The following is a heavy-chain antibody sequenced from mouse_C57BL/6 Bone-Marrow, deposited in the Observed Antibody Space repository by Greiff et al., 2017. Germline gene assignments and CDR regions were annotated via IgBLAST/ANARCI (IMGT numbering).Heavy chain of an antibody. CDR1: GFNIKDDY. V-gene: IGHV14-4*01. Sequence: EVQLQQSGAELVRPGASVKLSCTASGFNIKDDYMHWVKQRPEQGLEWIGWIDPENGDTEYASKFQGKATITADTSSNTAYLQLSSLRSEDTAVYYCTTWGGSSLGYAMDYWGQGTSVTVSS. CDR2: IDPENGDT. D-gene: IGHD1-1*01. CDR3: TTWGGSSLGYAMDY. J-gene: IGHJ4*01.